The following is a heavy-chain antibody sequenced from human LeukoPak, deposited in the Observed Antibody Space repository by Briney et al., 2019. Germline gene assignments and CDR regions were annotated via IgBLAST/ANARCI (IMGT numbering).Heavy chain of an antibody. CDR3: ATSENSDYRYDGSSRYFDF. D-gene: IGHD3-16*02. V-gene: IGHV1-24*01. Sequence: ASVKVSCKVSIYTFTELSIHWVRQAPGKGLEWMGYFDSVDGEAIYAQKFQGRISVTEDTSADTAYLELTSLKSEDTAVYYCATSENSDYRYDGSSRYFDFWGQGTQLTVSS. J-gene: IGHJ4*02. CDR1: IYTFTELS. CDR2: FDSVDGEA.